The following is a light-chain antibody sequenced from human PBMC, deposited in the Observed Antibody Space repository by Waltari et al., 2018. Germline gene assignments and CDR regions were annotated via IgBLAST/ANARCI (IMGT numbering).Light chain of an antibody. CDR3: QVWDPNSDRQV. Sequence: SYVVTQPPSVSVAPGQTATITCEGDNIRSKNVNWYQQEPGQAPVVVVYDDSDRPSGIPGRFAGSNSGNTATLTISRVEAGDEADYYCQVWDPNSDRQVFGGGTKLTVL. CDR2: DDS. J-gene: IGLJ2*01. V-gene: IGLV3-21*02. CDR1: NIRSKN.